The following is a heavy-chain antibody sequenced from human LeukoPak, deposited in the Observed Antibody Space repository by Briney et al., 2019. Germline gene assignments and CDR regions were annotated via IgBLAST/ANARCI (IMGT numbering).Heavy chain of an antibody. D-gene: IGHD3-9*01. CDR1: GFTFSSFA. V-gene: IGHV3-30*18. CDR2: ISYDGSDK. CDR3: AKDAGLLLRYYYFGMDV. Sequence: GGSLRLSCAASGFTFSSFAMSWVRQAPGKGLEWVAVISYDGSDKYYADSVKGRFTISRDTSKNTLYLQMTSLSAEDTAVYYCAKDAGLLLRYYYFGMDVWGQGTTVTVSS. J-gene: IGHJ6*02.